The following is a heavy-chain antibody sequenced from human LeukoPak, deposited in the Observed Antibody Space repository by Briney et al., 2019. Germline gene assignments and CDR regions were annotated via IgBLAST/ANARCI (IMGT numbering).Heavy chain of an antibody. D-gene: IGHD3-10*01. CDR1: GFTVSSNY. Sequence: GGCLRLSCAASGFTVSSNYMSWVPQAPGKGREWVSVIYSGGSTYYAESVKGRFTISRDNSKNTLYRQMNSLRAEDTAVYYCARSGYYYGSGSHFDYWGQGTLVTV. J-gene: IGHJ4*02. V-gene: IGHV3-53*01. CDR3: ARSGYYYGSGSHFDY. CDR2: IYSGGST.